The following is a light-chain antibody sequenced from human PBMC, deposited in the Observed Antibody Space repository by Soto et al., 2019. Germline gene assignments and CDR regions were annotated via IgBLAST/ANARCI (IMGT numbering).Light chain of an antibody. V-gene: IGKV1-27*01. J-gene: IGKJ4*01. CDR1: QGISNY. CDR3: QKDNSKTQS. Sequence: PITHPARLPSASVGDRVTTICRASQGISNYLAWYQQKPGKVPKLLIYAASTLQSGVPSRFSGSGSGTDFTLTISSLQPEDVATYYCQKDNSKTQSFGGGAKVDIK. CDR2: AAS.